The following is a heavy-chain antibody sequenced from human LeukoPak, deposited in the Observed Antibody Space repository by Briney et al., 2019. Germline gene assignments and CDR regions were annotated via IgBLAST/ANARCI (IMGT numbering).Heavy chain of an antibody. CDR3: ARDSPDWSSRAFDI. J-gene: IGHJ3*02. Sequence: GGSLRLSCAASGFTFSSYDMHWVRQGTGKGLEWVSAIGTAGDTYYPGSVKGRFTTSRENAKNSLYLQMNSLRVGDTAVYYCARDSPDWSSRAFDIWGQGTMVTVSS. CDR2: IGTAGDT. CDR1: GFTFSSYD. V-gene: IGHV3-13*04. D-gene: IGHD2-21*01.